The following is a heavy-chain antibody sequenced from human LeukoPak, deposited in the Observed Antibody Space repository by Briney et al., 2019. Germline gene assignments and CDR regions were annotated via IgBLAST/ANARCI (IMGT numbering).Heavy chain of an antibody. V-gene: IGHV3-7*01. CDR1: GITFSNSW. D-gene: IGHD3-22*01. Sequence: PGGSLRLSCTTSGITFSNSWMSWVRQAPGKGLEWVATIRPDGSEGYYADSVRGRFTISRDNSKNSFYLQMSSLRAEDTGVYYCARRVIVVGLDYWGQGTLVTVSS. CDR3: ARRVIVVGLDY. CDR2: IRPDGSEG. J-gene: IGHJ4*02.